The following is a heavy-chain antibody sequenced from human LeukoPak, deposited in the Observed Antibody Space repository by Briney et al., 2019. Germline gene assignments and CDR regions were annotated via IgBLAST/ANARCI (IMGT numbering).Heavy chain of an antibody. CDR1: GAAVSSYA. J-gene: IGHJ6*03. V-gene: IGHV1-69*05. CDR3: ESGHKIQDTAMVIVGMRADYYYYYMDV. Sequence: SVNPSCNASGAAVSSYAISWGRQPPGQGLEWMGGITTIFGTAKYAQEFPGRVTITTNEDTSTDYMVLRRLSSEDTAVYYCESGHKIQDTAMVIVGMRADYYYYYMDVWGKGTTVTVSS. D-gene: IGHD5-18*01. CDR2: ITTIFGTA.